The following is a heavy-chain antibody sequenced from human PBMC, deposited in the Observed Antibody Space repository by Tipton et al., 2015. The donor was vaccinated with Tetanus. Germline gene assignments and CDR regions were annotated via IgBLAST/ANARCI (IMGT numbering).Heavy chain of an antibody. V-gene: IGHV5-51*01. J-gene: IGHJ4*02. Sequence: QLVQSGAEVKKPGESLKISCKGSGYSFGIYWLAWVRQMPGKGLEWMGIIYPGDSDTRYSPSFEGQVSISVDKSIATAYLQWSSLKASDSAMYYCAGQKGYWGQGTLVTVSS. CDR1: GYSFGIYW. CDR3: AGQKGY. CDR2: IYPGDSDT.